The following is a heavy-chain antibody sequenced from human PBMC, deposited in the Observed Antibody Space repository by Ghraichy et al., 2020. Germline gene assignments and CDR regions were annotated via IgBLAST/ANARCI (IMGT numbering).Heavy chain of an antibody. Sequence: GGSLRLSCAASGFTFDDYAMHWVRQAPGKGLEWVSGISWNSGSIGYADSVKGRFTISRDNAKNSLYLQMNSLRAEDTALYYCAKGTSLYWYFDLWGRGTLVTVSS. CDR3: AKGTSLYWYFDL. J-gene: IGHJ2*01. CDR1: GFTFDDYA. V-gene: IGHV3-9*01. CDR2: ISWNSGSI. D-gene: IGHD2-2*01.